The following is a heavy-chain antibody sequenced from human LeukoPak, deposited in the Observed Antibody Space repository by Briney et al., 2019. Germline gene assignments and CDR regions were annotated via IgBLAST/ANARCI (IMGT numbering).Heavy chain of an antibody. CDR3: ARDCSDDFWSGYWVGHWFDP. V-gene: IGHV1-18*01. Sequence: GASVKVSCKASGYTFTSYGISWVRQAPGQGLEWMGWISAYNGNTNYAQKLQGRVTMTTDTSTSTAYMELRSLRSDDTAVYYCARDCSDDFWSGYWVGHWFDPWGQGTLVTVSS. CDR2: ISAYNGNT. J-gene: IGHJ5*02. D-gene: IGHD3-3*01. CDR1: GYTFTSYG.